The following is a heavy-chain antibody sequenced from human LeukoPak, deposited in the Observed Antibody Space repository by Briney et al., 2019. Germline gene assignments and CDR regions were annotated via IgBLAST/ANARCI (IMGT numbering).Heavy chain of an antibody. CDR1: YGSLSDISYY. J-gene: IGHJ4*02. D-gene: IGHD3-9*01. CDR2: IYYSGRT. V-gene: IGHV4-39*07. CDR3: ASAYYDILGGHFDY. Sequence: SETLSLTCTVSYGSLSDISYYWGWIRQPPGTGLEWIGSIYYSGRTYYNSSLKSRVTISVDTSKNQFSLKVTSVTAADTAVYYCASAYYDILGGHFDYWGQGTLVTVSS.